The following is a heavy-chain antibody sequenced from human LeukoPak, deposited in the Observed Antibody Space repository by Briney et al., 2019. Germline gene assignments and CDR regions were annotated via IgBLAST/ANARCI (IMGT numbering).Heavy chain of an antibody. CDR2: IWNDGSYK. CDR3: ARDKIVGATKFDY. V-gene: IGHV3-33*01. J-gene: IGHJ4*02. D-gene: IGHD1-26*01. CDR1: GFTFSSCG. Sequence: GRSLRLSCAASGFTFSSCGMHWVRQAPGKGLEWVAVIWNDGSYKYYADSVKGRFTISRDNSKNTLYLHMNSLRAEDTALYYCARDKIVGATKFDYWGQGTQVTVSS.